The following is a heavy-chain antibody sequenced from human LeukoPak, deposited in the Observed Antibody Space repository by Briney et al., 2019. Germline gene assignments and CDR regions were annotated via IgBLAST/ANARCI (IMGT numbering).Heavy chain of an antibody. CDR3: AREDTRRGSRGYFDY. Sequence: ASVKLSCKASGYTFTSFGISWVRQAPGQGLEWMGWISGYNGNTNYAQKLQGRVTMTTDTSTSTAYMELRSLRSDDTAVYYCAREDTRRGSRGYFDYWSQGTLVTVSS. CDR2: ISGYNGNT. CDR1: GYTFTSFG. D-gene: IGHD2-2*01. J-gene: IGHJ4*02. V-gene: IGHV1-18*01.